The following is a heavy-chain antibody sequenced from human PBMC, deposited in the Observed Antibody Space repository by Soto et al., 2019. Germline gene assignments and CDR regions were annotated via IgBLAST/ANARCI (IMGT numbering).Heavy chain of an antibody. J-gene: IGHJ6*02. Sequence: SETLSLTCTVSGGSISSYYWSWIRQPPGKGLEWIGYIYYSGSTNYNPSLKSRVTISVDTSKNQFSLKLSSVTAADTAVYYCARTGYSLAYGMDVWGQGTTVTVSS. CDR3: ARTGYSLAYGMDV. V-gene: IGHV4-59*08. D-gene: IGHD5-18*01. CDR1: GGSISSYY. CDR2: IYYSGST.